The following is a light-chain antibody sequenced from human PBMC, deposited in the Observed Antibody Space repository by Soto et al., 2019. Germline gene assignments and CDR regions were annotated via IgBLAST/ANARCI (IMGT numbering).Light chain of an antibody. V-gene: IGLV2-23*01. CDR3: CSYAGSSVV. CDR1: SSDVGSYNL. Sequence: QSALTQPASVSGSPGQSITISCTGNSSDVGSYNLVSWYQQHPGKAPKLMIYEGSKRPSGVSNRFSGSKSGNTASLTISGLQDEDEADYHCCSYAGSSVVFGGGTKLTVL. CDR2: EGS. J-gene: IGLJ2*01.